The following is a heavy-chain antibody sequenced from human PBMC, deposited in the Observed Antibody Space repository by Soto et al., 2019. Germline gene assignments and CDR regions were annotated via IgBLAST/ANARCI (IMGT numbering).Heavy chain of an antibody. CDR2: ISSSSSYI. Sequence: PGGSLRLSCAASGFTFSSYSMNWVRQAPGKGLEWVSSISSSSSYIYYADSVKGRFTISRDNAKNSLYLQMNSLRAEDTAVYYCARDFVVVVAATPTSYYYYMDVWGKGTTVTVSS. V-gene: IGHV3-21*01. D-gene: IGHD2-15*01. CDR1: GFTFSSYS. J-gene: IGHJ6*03. CDR3: ARDFVVVVAATPTSYYYYMDV.